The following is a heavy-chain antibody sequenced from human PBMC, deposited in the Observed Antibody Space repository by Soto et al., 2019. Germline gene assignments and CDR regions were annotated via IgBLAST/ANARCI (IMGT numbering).Heavy chain of an antibody. V-gene: IGHV1-46*01. CDR1: GYTFTHYY. CDR3: ATSVNSAMAFDY. CDR2: INPNGGVT. Sequence: TVKVSCKASGYTFTHYYLHWVRQAPGQGLEWMGIINPNGGVTTYAQKFRAGFTMTRDTSTSTVYMELSSLRSEDSAVYYCATSVNSAMAFDYWGQGTLVTVSS. J-gene: IGHJ4*02. D-gene: IGHD5-18*01.